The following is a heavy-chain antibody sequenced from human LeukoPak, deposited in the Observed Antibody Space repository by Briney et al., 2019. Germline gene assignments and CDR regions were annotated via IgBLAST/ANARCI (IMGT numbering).Heavy chain of an antibody. CDR3: ARGLLLWFGELPYNWFDP. CDR2: MNPNSGNT. J-gene: IGHJ5*02. V-gene: IGHV1-8*01. D-gene: IGHD3-10*01. CDR1: GYTFTSYD. Sequence: GASAKVSCKASGYTFTSYDINWVRQATGQGLEWMGWMNPNSGNTGYAQKFQGRVTMTRNTSISTAYMELSSLRSVDTAVYYCARGLLLWFGELPYNWFDPWGLGTLVTVSS.